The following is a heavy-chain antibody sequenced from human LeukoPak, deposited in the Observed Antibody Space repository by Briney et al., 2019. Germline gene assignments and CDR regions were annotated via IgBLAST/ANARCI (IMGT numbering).Heavy chain of an antibody. Sequence: GGSLRLSCAVSEFTFSNYAMHWVRQPPGKGLEWVAVVSSHGNDGYYADSVRGRFTISRDNSKNTLYLQIDSLRLEDTAIYYRTPDAKNFNHFDYWGQGTLVTVSS. CDR1: EFTFSNYA. CDR2: VSSHGNDG. CDR3: TPDAKNFNHFDY. V-gene: IGHV3-30*17. J-gene: IGHJ4*02.